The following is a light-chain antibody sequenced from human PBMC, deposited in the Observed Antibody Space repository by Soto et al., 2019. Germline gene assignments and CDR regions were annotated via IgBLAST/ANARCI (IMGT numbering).Light chain of an antibody. V-gene: IGKV1-33*01. CDR1: QDISNF. CDR3: QQYDGLSTT. Sequence: QMTQSPSSLSASVGDRVTITCQASQDISNFLNWYQQKPGKAPRLLIYDASNLEIGVPSRFSGSGYGTDFTFTINSLQPEDIATYYCQQYDGLSTTFGPGTKVDFK. CDR2: DAS. J-gene: IGKJ3*01.